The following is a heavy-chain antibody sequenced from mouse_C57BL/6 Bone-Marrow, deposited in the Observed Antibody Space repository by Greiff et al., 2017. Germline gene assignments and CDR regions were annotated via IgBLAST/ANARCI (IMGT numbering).Heavy chain of an antibody. V-gene: IGHV1-50*01. CDR3: ARVYFEDYYAMDY. CDR1: GYTFTSYW. Sequence: VQPQQPGAELVKPGASVKLSCKASGYTFTSYWMQWVKQRPGQGLEWIGEIDPSDSYTNYNQKFKGKATLTVDTSSSTAYMQLSSLTSEDSAVYYCARVYFEDYYAMDYWGQGTSVTVSS. J-gene: IGHJ4*01. CDR2: IDPSDSYT. D-gene: IGHD2-4*01.